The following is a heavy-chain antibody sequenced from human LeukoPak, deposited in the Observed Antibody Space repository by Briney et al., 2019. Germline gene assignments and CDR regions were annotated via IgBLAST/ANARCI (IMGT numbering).Heavy chain of an antibody. V-gene: IGHV1-18*01. Sequence: ASVKVSCKASGYTFTSYGISWVRQAPGQGLEWMGWISAYNGNTNYAQKLQGRVTMTTDTSTSTAYVELRSLRSDDTAVYYCARPVQYYYDSSGYYGDDAFDIWGQGTMVTVSS. D-gene: IGHD3-22*01. CDR3: ARPVQYYYDSSGYYGDDAFDI. CDR2: ISAYNGNT. CDR1: GYTFTSYG. J-gene: IGHJ3*02.